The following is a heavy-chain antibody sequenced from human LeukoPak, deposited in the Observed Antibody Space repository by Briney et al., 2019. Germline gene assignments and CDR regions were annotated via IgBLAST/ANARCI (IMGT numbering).Heavy chain of an antibody. J-gene: IGHJ4*02. CDR2: ISSTSNTI. CDR1: GFTLSSYS. V-gene: IGHV3-48*02. Sequence: PGGSLRLSCAASGFTLSSYSMNWVRQAPGKGLEWVSYISSTSNTIHYADSAKGRFTISRDNAKNSLYLQMNSLRDEDTAVYYCARSMTTVTRAYHFDYWGQGTLVTVSS. CDR3: ARSMTTVTRAYHFDY. D-gene: IGHD4-17*01.